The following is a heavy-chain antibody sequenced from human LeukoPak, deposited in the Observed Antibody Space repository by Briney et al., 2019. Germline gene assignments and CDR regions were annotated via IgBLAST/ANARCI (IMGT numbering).Heavy chain of an antibody. Sequence: ASVKVFCKASGYTFTSYGISWVRQAPGQGLEWMGWISAYKVNTNYAQKLQGRVNIATDPSRRTAHMALVRLESDDTAVYYCARDSRIQLWGGRGYYFDYWGQGTLVTVSS. V-gene: IGHV1-18*01. CDR1: GYTFTSYG. J-gene: IGHJ4*02. CDR2: ISAYKVNT. D-gene: IGHD5-18*01. CDR3: ARDSRIQLWGGRGYYFDY.